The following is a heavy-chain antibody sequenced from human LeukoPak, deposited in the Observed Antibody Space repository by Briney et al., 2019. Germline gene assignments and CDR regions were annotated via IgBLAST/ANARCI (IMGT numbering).Heavy chain of an antibody. CDR1: GFTFSSYS. D-gene: IGHD3-9*01. Sequence: GGSLRLSCAASGFTFSSYSMNWVRQAPGKGVEWVSSISSSSSYIYYADSVKGRFTISRDNAKNSLYLQMNSLRAEDTAVYYCARSRSSYYDILTGYRKDAFDIWGQGTMVTVSS. V-gene: IGHV3-21*01. CDR2: ISSSSSYI. CDR3: ARSRSSYYDILTGYRKDAFDI. J-gene: IGHJ3*02.